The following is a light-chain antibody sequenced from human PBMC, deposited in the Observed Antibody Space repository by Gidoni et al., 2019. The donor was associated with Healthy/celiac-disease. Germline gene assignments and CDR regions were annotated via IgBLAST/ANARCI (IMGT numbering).Light chain of an antibody. CDR1: QSISSY. CDR3: QQSYSTPLT. Sequence: DIQMTQSPSALSASVGDRVTITCRASQSISSYLNWYQQKPGKAPKLLIYAGSSLQSGVPSRFSGSGSGTDFTLTISSLPPEDFATYYCQQSYSTPLTFGGGTKVEIK. CDR2: AGS. J-gene: IGKJ4*01. V-gene: IGKV1-39*01.